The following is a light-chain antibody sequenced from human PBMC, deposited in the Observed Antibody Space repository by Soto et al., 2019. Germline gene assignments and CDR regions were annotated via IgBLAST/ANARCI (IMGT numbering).Light chain of an antibody. CDR3: HTWGTGIPWV. Sequence: QPVLTQSPSASASLGASVKLTCTRSSGHSSYAIAWHQQQPEKGPRYLMKLNSDGSHSKGDGIPDRFSGSSSGAERYLTISSLPSEDEADYYCHTWGTGIPWVFGGGTKLTVL. CDR2: LNSDGSH. J-gene: IGLJ3*02. V-gene: IGLV4-69*01. CDR1: SGHSSYA.